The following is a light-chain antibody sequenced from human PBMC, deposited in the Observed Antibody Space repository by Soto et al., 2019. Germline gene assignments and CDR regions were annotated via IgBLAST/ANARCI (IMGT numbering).Light chain of an antibody. V-gene: IGLV2-14*01. CDR1: SSDVGGYNY. J-gene: IGLJ1*01. Sequence: QSALTQPSSVSGSPGQSITLSCTGTSSDVGGYNYVSWYQQHPGKAPRLMIFDVSNRPSGVSNRFSGSKSGNAASLTISGLQADDEADYYCSSFTSSTTYVFGPGTKLTVL. CDR2: DVS. CDR3: SSFTSSTTYV.